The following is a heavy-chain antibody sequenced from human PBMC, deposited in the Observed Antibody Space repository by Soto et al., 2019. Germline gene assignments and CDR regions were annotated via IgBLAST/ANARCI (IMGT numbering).Heavy chain of an antibody. Sequence: ASVKVSCKASGYTFTSYDINWVRQATGQGLEWMGWMNPTSGNTGYAQKFQGRVTMTRNTSINTAYMELSGLRSDDTAVYYCARERGADHYSFFFMDVWGKGTPVTVSS. CDR2: MNPTSGNT. J-gene: IGHJ6*03. V-gene: IGHV1-8*01. CDR3: ARERGADHYSFFFMDV. CDR1: GYTFTSYD.